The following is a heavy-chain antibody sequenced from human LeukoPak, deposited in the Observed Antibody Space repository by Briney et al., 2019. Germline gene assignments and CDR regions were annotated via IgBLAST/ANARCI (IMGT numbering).Heavy chain of an antibody. V-gene: IGHV1-69*13. Sequence: SSEKVSCKASGGTFSSYAISWVRQAPGQGLEWMGGIIPIFGTANYAQKFQGRVTITADESTSTAYMELSSLRSEDTAVYYCARFIKIAVARTGANRFDPWGQGTLVTVSS. J-gene: IGHJ5*02. D-gene: IGHD6-19*01. CDR2: IIPIFGTA. CDR1: GGTFSSYA. CDR3: ARFIKIAVARTGANRFDP.